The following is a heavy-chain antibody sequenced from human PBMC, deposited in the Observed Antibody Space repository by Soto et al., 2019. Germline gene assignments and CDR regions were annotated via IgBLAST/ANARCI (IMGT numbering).Heavy chain of an antibody. CDR3: AYSSSWYRGFDY. D-gene: IGHD6-13*01. J-gene: IGHJ4*02. CDR2: IYSGGST. CDR1: GFTVSSNY. Sequence: EVQLVESGGGLIQPGGSLSLSCAASGFTVSSNYMSWVRQAPGKGLEWVSVIYSGGSTYYADSVKGRFTISRDNSKNTLYLQINSLRAEDTAVYYCAYSSSWYRGFDYWGQGTLVTVSS. V-gene: IGHV3-53*01.